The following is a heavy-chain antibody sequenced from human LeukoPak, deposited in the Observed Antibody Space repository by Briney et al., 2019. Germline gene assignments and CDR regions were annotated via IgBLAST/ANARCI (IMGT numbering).Heavy chain of an antibody. Sequence: SETLSLTCAVYGGSFSGYYWSSIRQPPGKGLEWIGEINHSGSTNYNPSLKSRVTISVDTSKNQFSLKLSSVTAADTAVYYCARGLLCSGGSCYKAIDYWGQGTLVTVSS. V-gene: IGHV4-34*01. CDR2: INHSGST. CDR3: ARGLLCSGGSCYKAIDY. J-gene: IGHJ4*02. D-gene: IGHD2-15*01. CDR1: GGSFSGYY.